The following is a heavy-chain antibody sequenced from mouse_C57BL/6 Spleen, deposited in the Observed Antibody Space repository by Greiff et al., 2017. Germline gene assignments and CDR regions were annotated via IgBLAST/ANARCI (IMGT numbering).Heavy chain of an antibody. CDR3: VGLYDDRAY. D-gene: IGHD2-3*01. J-gene: IGHJ3*01. V-gene: IGHV10-1*01. Sequence: DVKLVESGGGLVQPKGSLKLSCAASGFSFNTYAMNWVRQAPGKGLEWVARIRSKSNNYATYYADSVKDRFTISRDDSESMLYLQMNNLKTEDTAMYYCVGLYDDRAYWGQGTLVTVSA. CDR2: IRSKSNNYAT. CDR1: GFSFNTYA.